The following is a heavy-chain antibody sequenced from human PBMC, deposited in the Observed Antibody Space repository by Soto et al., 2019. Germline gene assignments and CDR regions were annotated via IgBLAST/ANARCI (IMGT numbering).Heavy chain of an antibody. V-gene: IGHV3-21*01. CDR1: GFTLSSYN. D-gene: IGHD3-22*01. Sequence: PGGSLRLSCAASGFTLSSYNMNWVRQAPGKGLESVSSISSGRTSIFYADSVKGRFSISRENAKNSLYLQMNSLRAEDTAVYYCARGYDSSAGDYWGQGTLVTVSS. CDR2: ISSGRTSI. CDR3: ARGYDSSAGDY. J-gene: IGHJ4*02.